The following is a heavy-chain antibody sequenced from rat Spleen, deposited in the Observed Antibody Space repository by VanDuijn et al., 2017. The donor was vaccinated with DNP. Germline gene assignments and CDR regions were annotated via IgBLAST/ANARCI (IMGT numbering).Heavy chain of an antibody. CDR1: GFTFSNYD. J-gene: IGHJ2*01. CDR3: ARWGGRYADYFDY. V-gene: IGHV5S13*01. D-gene: IGHD1-5*01. CDR2: ISPSGEYA. Sequence: EVQMVESGGGLVQPGRSLKVSCAASGFTFSNYDMAWVRQAPTKGLEWVAAISPSGEYAHYGDSVKGRFTISRDNAKDTQYLQMDSLRSEDTATYYCARWGGRYADYFDYWGQGVMVTVSS.